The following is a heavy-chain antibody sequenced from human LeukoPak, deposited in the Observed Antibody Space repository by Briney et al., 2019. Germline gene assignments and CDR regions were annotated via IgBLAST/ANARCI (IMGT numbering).Heavy chain of an antibody. CDR2: IWYDGSNK. CDR1: GFTFSSYG. D-gene: IGHD3-16*01. J-gene: IGHJ6*02. CDR3: ARDGSRTRFGTYYYGMDV. V-gene: IGHV3-33*01. Sequence: PGGSLRLSCAASGFTFSSYGMHWVRQAPGKGLEWVAVIWYDGSNKYYADSVKGRFTISRDNSKNTLYLQMNSLRAEDTAVYYCARDGSRTRFGTYYYGMDVWGQGTTVTVSS.